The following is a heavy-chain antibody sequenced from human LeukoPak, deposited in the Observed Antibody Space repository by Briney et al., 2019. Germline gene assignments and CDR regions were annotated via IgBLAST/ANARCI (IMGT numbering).Heavy chain of an antibody. CDR1: GGSISSSSYY. Sequence: PSETLSLTCTVSGGSISSSSYYWGWIRQPPGKGLEWIGSIYYSGSTYYNPSLKSRVTISVDTSKNQFSLKLSSVTAADTAVYYCARRELYSRRFDPWGQGTLVTVSS. CDR2: IYYSGST. V-gene: IGHV4-39*07. J-gene: IGHJ5*02. D-gene: IGHD6-13*01. CDR3: ARRELYSRRFDP.